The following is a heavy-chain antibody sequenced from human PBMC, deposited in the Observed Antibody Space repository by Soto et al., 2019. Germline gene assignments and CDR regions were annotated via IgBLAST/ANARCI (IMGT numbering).Heavy chain of an antibody. Sequence: SETLSLTCTVSGGSISSYYWSWIRQPPGKGLEWIGYIYYSGSTNYNPSLKSRVTISVDTSKNQFSLKLSSVTAADPAVYYCANGTTWRQDFYGLEVWGQRTTVT. J-gene: IGHJ6*02. CDR3: ANGTTWRQDFYGLEV. D-gene: IGHD1-7*01. CDR2: IYYSGST. CDR1: GGSISSYY. V-gene: IGHV4-59*01.